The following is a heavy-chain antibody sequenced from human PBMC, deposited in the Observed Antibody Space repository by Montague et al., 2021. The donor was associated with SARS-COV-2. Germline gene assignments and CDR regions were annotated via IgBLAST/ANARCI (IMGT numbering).Heavy chain of an antibody. CDR3: ARGSMVRGGKVDYGVDA. Sequence: TLSLTCAVSGGPISSGGYSWNWIRQPPGKGLEWIGYIYHSGXTXYXXXXKXRVTISLDSSKNQFSLNLTSVTAADTAVYYCARGSMVRGGKVDYGVDAWGQGTTVTVSS. J-gene: IGHJ6*02. CDR2: IYHSGXT. CDR1: GGPISSGGYS. V-gene: IGHV4-30-2*01. D-gene: IGHD3-10*01.